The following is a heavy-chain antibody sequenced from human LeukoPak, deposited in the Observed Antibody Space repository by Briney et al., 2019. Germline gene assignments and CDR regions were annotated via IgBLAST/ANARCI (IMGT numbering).Heavy chain of an antibody. Sequence: TGGSLRLSCAASGFSLSNYGLHWVRQGPGKGLEWLAVINYDGSNRYYADSVKGRLTISKDSSENTLYLQMNSLRADDTAMYYCARWGGTRQFYFDYWGQGTLATVSS. CDR2: INYDGSNR. CDR3: ARWGGTRQFYFDY. D-gene: IGHD3-16*01. V-gene: IGHV3-33*01. J-gene: IGHJ4*02. CDR1: GFSLSNYG.